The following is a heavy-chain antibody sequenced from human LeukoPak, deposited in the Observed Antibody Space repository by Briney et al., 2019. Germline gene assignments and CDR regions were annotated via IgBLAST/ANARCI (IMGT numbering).Heavy chain of an antibody. CDR1: GFTFSMYG. D-gene: IGHD3-10*01. Sequence: GGSLRLSCAASGFTFSMYGMHWVRQAPGKGLEWVAFIRNDGSNKYYADSVRGRFTISRDNSKNTVHLQMNSLRAEDTAVYYCARGEYGSGSYHIDYWGQGTLVTVSS. CDR2: IRNDGSNK. CDR3: ARGEYGSGSYHIDY. J-gene: IGHJ4*02. V-gene: IGHV3-30*02.